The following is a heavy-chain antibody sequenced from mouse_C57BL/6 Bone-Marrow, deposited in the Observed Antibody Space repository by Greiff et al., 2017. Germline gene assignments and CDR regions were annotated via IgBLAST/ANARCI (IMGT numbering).Heavy chain of an antibody. CDR1: GYTFTSYW. CDR3: ATRTLYYGCDGDYGWFDV. V-gene: IGHV1-52*01. CDR2: IDPSDSET. D-gene: IGHD2-2*01. Sequence: QVQLKQPGAELVRPGSSVKLSCKASGYTFTSYWMHWVKQRPIPGLEWIGNIDPSDSETHYNQKFKDKATLTVDKSSSTPYMPLISPTSAVSAVYDYATRTLYYGCDGDYGWFDVWGTGTPVTVSA. J-gene: IGHJ1*03.